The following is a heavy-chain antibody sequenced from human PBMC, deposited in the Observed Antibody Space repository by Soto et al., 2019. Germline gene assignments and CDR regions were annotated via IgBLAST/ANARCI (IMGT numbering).Heavy chain of an antibody. D-gene: IGHD6-13*01. CDR3: ARAIAAAGTN. CDR2: MNPNRGSA. CDR1: GDTFSRYT. Sequence: ASVKVSCKAPGDTFSRYTINWVRQATGQGLEWMGWMNPNRGSAGYAQKFQGRVTMSRNISISTAYMELSSLRSEDTAVYYCARAIAAAGTNWGQGTLVTVSS. V-gene: IGHV1-8*01. J-gene: IGHJ1*01.